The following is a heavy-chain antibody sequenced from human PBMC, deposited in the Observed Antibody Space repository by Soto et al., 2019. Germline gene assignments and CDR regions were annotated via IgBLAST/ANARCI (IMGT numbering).Heavy chain of an antibody. Sequence: QVQLVESGGGVVQPGRSLRLSCVASGFTPSLHGMHWVRQAPRKGLEWVAVISSDASDEYYGDSVKGRFTISRDNAKNTVYLQMNGLRAEDTAVYYCAKDFWGSWYFDLWGRGTLVTVSS. D-gene: IGHD3-16*01. CDR1: GFTPSLHG. CDR3: AKDFWGSWYFDL. V-gene: IGHV3-30*18. CDR2: ISSDASDE. J-gene: IGHJ2*01.